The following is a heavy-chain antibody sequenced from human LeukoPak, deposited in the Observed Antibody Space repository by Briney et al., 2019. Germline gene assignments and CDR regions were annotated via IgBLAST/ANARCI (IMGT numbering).Heavy chain of an antibody. CDR1: GGSFSGYY. V-gene: IGHV4-34*01. D-gene: IGHD1-26*01. Sequence: SETLSLTCAVYGGSFSGYYWSWIRQPPGKGLDWIGEIIHSGGTNYNPSLKSRVTVSVDTSKNQFSLNLNSINAADTAVYYCARGLGGSYYFDHWGQGTLVTVSS. CDR3: ARGLGGSYYFDH. CDR2: IIHSGGT. J-gene: IGHJ4*02.